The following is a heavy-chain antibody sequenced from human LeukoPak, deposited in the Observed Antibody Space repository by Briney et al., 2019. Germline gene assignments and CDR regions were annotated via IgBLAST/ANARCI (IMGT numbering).Heavy chain of an antibody. Sequence: SETLSLTCTVSGGSISSSSYYWGWIRQPPGKGLEWIGRIYTSGSTNYNPSLKSRVTMSVDTSKNQFSLKLSSVTAADTAVYYCARDRQWLLDYWGQGTLVTVSS. J-gene: IGHJ4*02. CDR2: IYTSGST. CDR3: ARDRQWLLDY. D-gene: IGHD6-19*01. V-gene: IGHV4-39*07. CDR1: GGSISSSSYY.